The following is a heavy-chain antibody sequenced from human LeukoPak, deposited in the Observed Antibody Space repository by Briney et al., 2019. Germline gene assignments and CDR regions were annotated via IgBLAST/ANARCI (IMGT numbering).Heavy chain of an antibody. Sequence: GESLKISCEGSGYSFSNHWIGWVRQMPGKGLELMGIIYPGDSDTRYSPSFQGQVSISADKSISTAFLQWSSLKASDTAMYYCARILPAALGWFDPWGQGTLVIVSS. CDR2: IYPGDSDT. CDR3: ARILPAALGWFDP. D-gene: IGHD2-2*01. CDR1: GYSFSNHW. J-gene: IGHJ5*02. V-gene: IGHV5-51*01.